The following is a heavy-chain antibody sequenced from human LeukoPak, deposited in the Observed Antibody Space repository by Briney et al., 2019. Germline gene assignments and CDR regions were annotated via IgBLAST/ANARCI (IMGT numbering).Heavy chain of an antibody. V-gene: IGHV4-61*02. D-gene: IGHD6-6*01. CDR2: MYTNGST. J-gene: IGHJ6*03. Sequence: SETLSPTCTVSGGSISSGSYYWSWIRQPAGKGLEWIGRMYTNGSTNYTPSLKSRVTISVDTSKNQFSLKLSSVTAADTAVYYCARENRVFSSSSYYYYYYMDVWGKGTTVTVSS. CDR3: ARENRVFSSSSYYYYYYMDV. CDR1: GGSISSGSYY.